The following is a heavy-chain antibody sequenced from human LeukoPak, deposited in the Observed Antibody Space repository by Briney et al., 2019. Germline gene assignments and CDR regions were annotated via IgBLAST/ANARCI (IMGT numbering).Heavy chain of an antibody. CDR1: GYSISSGYY. CDR3: ARGVLMVYTNFDY. V-gene: IGHV4-38-2*02. D-gene: IGHD2-8*01. J-gene: IGHJ4*02. CDR2: IYHSGST. Sequence: PSETLSLTCTVSGYSISSGYYWGWIRQPPGKGLEWIGSIYHSGSTYYNPSLKSRVTISVDTSKNQFSLKLSSVTAADTAVYYWARGVLMVYTNFDYWGQGTLVTVSS.